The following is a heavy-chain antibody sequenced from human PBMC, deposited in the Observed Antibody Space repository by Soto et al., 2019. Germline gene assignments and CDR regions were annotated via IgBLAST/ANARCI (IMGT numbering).Heavy chain of an antibody. Sequence: KTSETLSLTCDVSGVSISSGNWWSWVRQPPGKELEWIGEVYRDGSANYHPSLERRVTISVDTAKNQFSLRLSSVTAADTAIYYCARLIYDSRLNYLYFDSWGQ. CDR1: GVSISSGNW. J-gene: IGHJ4*02. CDR2: VYRDGSA. CDR3: ARLIYDSRLNYLYFDS. D-gene: IGHD3-22*01. V-gene: IGHV4-4*02.